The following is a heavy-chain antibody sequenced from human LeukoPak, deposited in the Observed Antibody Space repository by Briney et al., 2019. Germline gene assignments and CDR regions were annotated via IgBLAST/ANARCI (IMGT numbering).Heavy chain of an antibody. CDR3: ARDPNWNYVFDY. V-gene: IGHV3-48*04. CDR2: ISSSRSTI. J-gene: IGHJ4*02. CDR1: GFTFSSYS. Sequence: GGSLRLSCAASGFTFSSYSMNWVRQAPGKGREWVSYISSSRSTIYYADSVKGRFTISRDHAKTSLYLPMNSLRAEDTAVYYCARDPNWNYVFDYWGQGTLVTVSS. D-gene: IGHD1-7*01.